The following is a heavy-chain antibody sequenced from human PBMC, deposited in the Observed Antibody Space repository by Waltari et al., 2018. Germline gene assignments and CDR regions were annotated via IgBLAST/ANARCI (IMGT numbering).Heavy chain of an antibody. V-gene: IGHV1-69-2*01. Sequence: EVQLVQSGAAVKKPGATVKISCTVSGSTFTDYYMHWVQQAPGKGVEWMGLVDREDGETIYAEKFQGRVTITADTSTDTAYMKLSSLRSEDTAVYYCATGDSSGYGYWGQGTLVTVSS. J-gene: IGHJ4*02. CDR2: VDREDGET. D-gene: IGHD3-22*01. CDR1: GSTFTDYY. CDR3: ATGDSSGYGY.